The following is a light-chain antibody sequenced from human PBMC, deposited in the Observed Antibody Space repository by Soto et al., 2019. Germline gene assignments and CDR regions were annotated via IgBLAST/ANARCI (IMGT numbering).Light chain of an antibody. CDR3: CSYTGSSSWV. CDR2: EVN. Sequence: QSVLTQPASVSGSPGQSITISCTGTNSDVGTYNFVSWYQQHPGKVPKLVIYEVNNRPSGVPNRFSGSKSANRASLTISGLQAEDEADYYCCSYTGSSSWVFGGGTKLTVL. V-gene: IGLV2-14*01. J-gene: IGLJ3*02. CDR1: NSDVGTYNF.